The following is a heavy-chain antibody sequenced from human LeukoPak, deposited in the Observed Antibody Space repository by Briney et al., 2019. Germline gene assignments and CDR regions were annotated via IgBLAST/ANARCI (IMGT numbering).Heavy chain of an antibody. J-gene: IGHJ4*02. CDR2: VWTAGAT. CDR3: VRGDPSGSGTNSFDY. V-gene: IGHV3-53*01. D-gene: IGHD3-10*01. Sequence: GGSLRLSCAAAGFSITKYYMGWVRKAPGKGLEWVSVVWTAGATNYADSMKGRLTISKDNSKNMVYLQMISVSAEDTATYYCVRGDPSGSGTNSFDYWGQGTVVTVSS. CDR1: GFSITKYY.